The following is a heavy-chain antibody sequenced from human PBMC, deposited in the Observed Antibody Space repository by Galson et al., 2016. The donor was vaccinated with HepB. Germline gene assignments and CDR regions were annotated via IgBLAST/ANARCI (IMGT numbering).Heavy chain of an antibody. CDR3: ERDPGRIAAAGHFDS. D-gene: IGHD6-13*01. V-gene: IGHV3-53*01. CDR1: GFIVSSHY. CDR2: IYSGGAT. J-gene: IGHJ5*01. Sequence: SLRLSCAGSGFIVSSHYMNWVRQPPGEGLEWVAIIYSGGATYYADSVKGRFTISRDNPKNTLYLQMNSLRAEDTAVYYRERDPGRIAAAGHFDSWGQGTLVTVS.